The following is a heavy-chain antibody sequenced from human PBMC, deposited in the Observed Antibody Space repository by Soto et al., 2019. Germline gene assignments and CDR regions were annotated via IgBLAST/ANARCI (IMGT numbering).Heavy chain of an antibody. CDR3: ARDRNYGSGSYTDFLDY. CDR2: ISYDGSNK. D-gene: IGHD3-10*01. Sequence: PGGSLRLSCAASGFTFSSYGMHWVRQAPGKGLEWVAVISYDGSNKYYADSVRGRFTISRDNSKNTLYLQMNSLRAEDTAVYYCARDRNYGSGSYTDFLDYWGQGTLVTVSS. V-gene: IGHV3-30*03. CDR1: GFTFSSYG. J-gene: IGHJ4*02.